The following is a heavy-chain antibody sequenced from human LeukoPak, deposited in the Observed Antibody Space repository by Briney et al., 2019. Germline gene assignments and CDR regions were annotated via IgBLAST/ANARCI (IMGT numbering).Heavy chain of an antibody. Sequence: PGGSLRLSCVASGFTFSDYWIHRVRQAPGKGLVWVSRISSDGGTTNYADSVKGRFTISRDNAKNTLYLQMNSLRVEDTAVYYCARDRGPRTGFMVREAYDYWGQGTLVTVSS. CDR2: ISSDGGTT. J-gene: IGHJ4*02. CDR1: GFTFSDYW. CDR3: ARDRGPRTGFMVREAYDY. V-gene: IGHV3-74*01. D-gene: IGHD3-10*01.